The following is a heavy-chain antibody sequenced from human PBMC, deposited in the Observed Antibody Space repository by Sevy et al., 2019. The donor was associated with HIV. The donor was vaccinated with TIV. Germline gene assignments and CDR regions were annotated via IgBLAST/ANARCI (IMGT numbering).Heavy chain of an antibody. CDR3: ARYVRGRGFNDAFDI. Sequence: GESRKISCKGSEYTFTTYWIGWVRQMPGKGLEWMGMIYPDDSDARYSPSFQGHVTISADKSVDTAYLQWSSLKASDTAMSYCARYVRGRGFNDAFDIWGQGTMVTVSS. D-gene: IGHD2-15*01. J-gene: IGHJ3*02. CDR1: EYTFTTYW. V-gene: IGHV5-51*01. CDR2: IYPDDSDA.